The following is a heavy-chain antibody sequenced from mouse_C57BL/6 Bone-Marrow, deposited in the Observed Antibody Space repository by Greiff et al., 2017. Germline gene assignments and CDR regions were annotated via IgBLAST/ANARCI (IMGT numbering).Heavy chain of an antibody. V-gene: IGHV1-52*01. Sequence: QVQLQQPGAELVRPGSSVTLSCKASGYTFTSYWMHGVKQRPIQGLEWIGNIDPSDSETPYNQKFKDKATLTVDKSSSTAYMQLRSLTSEDSAVYYCARRRRYYDGSSWGYFDVWGTGTTVTVSS. CDR1: GYTFTSYW. J-gene: IGHJ1*03. D-gene: IGHD1-1*01. CDR2: IDPSDSET. CDR3: ARRRRYYDGSSWGYFDV.